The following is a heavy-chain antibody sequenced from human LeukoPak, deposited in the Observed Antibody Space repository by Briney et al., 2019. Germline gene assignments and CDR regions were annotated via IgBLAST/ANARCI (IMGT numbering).Heavy chain of an antibody. CDR2: ISGSSSPM. D-gene: IGHD3-10*01. CDR3: ARDVALRSLDY. J-gene: IGHJ4*02. CDR1: GFSFSNYS. Sequence: MTGGSLRLSCAASGFSFSNYSINWVRQAPGKGLEWVSSISGSSSPMDYADSVKGRFTVSRDNARNSVSLQMKSLRADDSAVYYCARDVALRSLDYWGRGTLVTVSS. V-gene: IGHV3-21*06.